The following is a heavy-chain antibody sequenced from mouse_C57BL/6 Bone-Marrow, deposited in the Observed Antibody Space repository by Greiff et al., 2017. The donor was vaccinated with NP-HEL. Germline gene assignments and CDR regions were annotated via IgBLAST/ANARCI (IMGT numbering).Heavy chain of an antibody. CDR2: ISNLAYSI. Sequence: EVKLVESGGGLVQPGGSLKLSCAASGFTFSDYGMAWVRQAPRKGPEWVAFISNLAYSIYYADTVTGRFTISRENAKNTLYLEMSSLRSEDTAMYYCARRVGYYYGSSPYWYFDVWGTGTTVTVSS. V-gene: IGHV5-15*01. D-gene: IGHD1-1*01. CDR3: ARRVGYYYGSSPYWYFDV. CDR1: GFTFSDYG. J-gene: IGHJ1*03.